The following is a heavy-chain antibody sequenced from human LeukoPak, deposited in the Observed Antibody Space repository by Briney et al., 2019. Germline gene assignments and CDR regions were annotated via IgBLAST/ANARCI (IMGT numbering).Heavy chain of an antibody. V-gene: IGHV4-59*01. CDR3: ASGYSYGFFPD. CDR2: IYYSGST. D-gene: IGHD5-18*01. Sequence: SETLSLTCTVPGGSISSYYWSWIRQPPGKGLEWIGYIYYSGSTNYNPSLKSRVTISVDTSKNQFSLKLSSVTAADTAVYYCASGYSYGFFPDWGQGTLVTVSS. J-gene: IGHJ4*02. CDR1: GGSISSYY.